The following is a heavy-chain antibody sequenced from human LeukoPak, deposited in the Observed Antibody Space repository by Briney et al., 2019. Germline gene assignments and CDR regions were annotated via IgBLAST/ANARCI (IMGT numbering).Heavy chain of an antibody. CDR1: GFTFSNYG. CDR3: AILRVAVAGTGGGY. CDR2: IFYDGSHK. J-gene: IGHJ4*02. V-gene: IGHV3-33*01. Sequence: GRPLRLSCAASGFTFSNYGMHWVRQAPGKGLEWVAVIFYDGSHKYYADSVKGRFTVSRDNSENTLYLQMNSLRAEDTAVYYCAILRVAVAGTGGGYWGQGTLVTVSS. D-gene: IGHD6-19*01.